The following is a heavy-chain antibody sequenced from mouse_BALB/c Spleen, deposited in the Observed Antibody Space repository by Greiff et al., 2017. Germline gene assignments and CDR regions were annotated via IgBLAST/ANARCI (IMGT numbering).Heavy chain of an antibody. Sequence: VKLMESGPGLVQPSQSLSITCTVSGFSLTSYGVHWVRQSPGNGLEWLGVIWSGGSTDYNAAFISRLSISKDNSKSQVFFKMNSLQANDTAIYYCAREPTAREAMDYWGQGTSVTVSS. D-gene: IGHD1-2*01. J-gene: IGHJ4*01. CDR2: IWSGGST. CDR1: GFSLTSYG. V-gene: IGHV2-2*02. CDR3: AREPTAREAMDY.